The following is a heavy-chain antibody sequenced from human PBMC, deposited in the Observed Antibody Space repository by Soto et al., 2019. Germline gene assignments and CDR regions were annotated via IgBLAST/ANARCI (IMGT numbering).Heavy chain of an antibody. CDR3: AKSSRSVLAAAAS. CDR2: ISGSGGST. J-gene: IGHJ5*02. Sequence: HPGGSLRLSCAASGFTFSIYAMSWVRQAPGKGLEWVSAISGSGGSTYYADSVKGRFTISRDNSKNTLYLQMNSLRAEDTAVYYCAKSSRSVLAAAASWGQGTLVTVSS. V-gene: IGHV3-23*01. D-gene: IGHD6-13*01. CDR1: GFTFSIYA.